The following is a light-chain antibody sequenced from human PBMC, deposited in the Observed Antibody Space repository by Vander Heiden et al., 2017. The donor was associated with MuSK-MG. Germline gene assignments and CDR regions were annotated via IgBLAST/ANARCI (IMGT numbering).Light chain of an antibody. Sequence: DIQMTLSPSTLSASVGDRVTITCRASQSISSWLAWYQQKPGKAPKLLIYKASSLESGVPSRFSGSGSGTEFTLTISSLQPDDFATYYCQQYNSYPYTFGQGTKLEIK. CDR3: QQYNSYPYT. J-gene: IGKJ2*01. V-gene: IGKV1-5*03. CDR2: KAS. CDR1: QSISSW.